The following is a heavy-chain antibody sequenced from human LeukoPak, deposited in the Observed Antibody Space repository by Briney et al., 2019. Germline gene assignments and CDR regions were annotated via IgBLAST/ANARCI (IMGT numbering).Heavy chain of an antibody. Sequence: SGGSLRLSCAASGFTFSNYWMSWVRQAPGKGXXXXXXXXXXGSDKYYVGSVKGRFTISRDNAKNSLYLQMNSLRAEDTAVYYCARDSLIQYGSGSYWGFDYWGQGILVTVSS. J-gene: IGHJ4*02. CDR3: ARDSLIQYGSGSYWGFDY. D-gene: IGHD3-10*01. V-gene: IGHV3-7*03. CDR1: GFTFSNYW. CDR2: XXXXGSDK.